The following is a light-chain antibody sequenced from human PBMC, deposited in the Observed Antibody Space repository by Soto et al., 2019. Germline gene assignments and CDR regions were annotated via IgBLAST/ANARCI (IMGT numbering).Light chain of an antibody. V-gene: IGLV2-14*01. CDR2: DVT. CDR3: TSYTTSSTLV. Sequence: QSALTQPASVSGSPGQSSTISCTGTSSDIGTYNSVSWYQQHAGKVPKLMIYDVTNRPSGVSDRFSGSKSGNTASLTISGLQAEDEADYYCTSYTTSSTLVFGGGTKLTVL. J-gene: IGLJ2*01. CDR1: SSDIGTYNS.